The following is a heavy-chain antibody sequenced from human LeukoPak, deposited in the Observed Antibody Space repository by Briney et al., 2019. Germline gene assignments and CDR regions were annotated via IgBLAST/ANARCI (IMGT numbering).Heavy chain of an antibody. V-gene: IGHV3-66*01. D-gene: IGHD3-10*01. CDR1: GFTFSSNY. J-gene: IGHJ4*02. Sequence: GGSLRLSCAASGFTFSSNYMSWVRQAPGKGLEWVSVLYSGGSTYYSESVKGRFTISRDNSKNTLYLQMSSVGAEDTAVYYGARGFGGIGHFDYWGQGTLVTVSS. CDR3: ARGFGGIGHFDY. CDR2: LYSGGST.